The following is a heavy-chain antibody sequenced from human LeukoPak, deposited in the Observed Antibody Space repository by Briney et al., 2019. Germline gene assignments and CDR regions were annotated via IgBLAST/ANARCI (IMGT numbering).Heavy chain of an antibody. D-gene: IGHD3-10*01. CDR3: TRPEFGGSGMSCGH. CDR2: INTDGSVT. Sequence: LPGGSLRLSCAASGFTFSSYWMHWVRQAPGKGLVWVSIINTDGSVTRYADSVKGRFTISRDNAKNTVYLQMNSLRAEDTGVYFCTRPEFGGSGMSCGHWGQGTLVTVSS. J-gene: IGHJ4*02. V-gene: IGHV3-74*01. CDR1: GFTFSSYW.